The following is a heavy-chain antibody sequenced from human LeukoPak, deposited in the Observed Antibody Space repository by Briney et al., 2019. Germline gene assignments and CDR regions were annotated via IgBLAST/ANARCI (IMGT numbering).Heavy chain of an antibody. D-gene: IGHD6-19*01. CDR3: AREQSHEEHYYYYYMDL. CDR2: INTNTGNP. CDR1: GYTFTSYA. Sequence: GASVKVSCKASGYTFTSYAMNWVRQAPGQGLEWMGWINTNTGNPTYAQGFTGRFVFSLDTSVSTVYLQINSLKAEDTAVYYCAREQSHEEHYYYYYMDLWGKGTTVTVSS. J-gene: IGHJ6*03. V-gene: IGHV7-4-1*02.